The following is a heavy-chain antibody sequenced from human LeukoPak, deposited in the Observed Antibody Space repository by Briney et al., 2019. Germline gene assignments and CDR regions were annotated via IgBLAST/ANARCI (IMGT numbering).Heavy chain of an antibody. J-gene: IGHJ4*02. Sequence: GGSLRLSCAASGFTFGAYGMHWVRQAPGKGLEWVAVISYDGTTNKYYADSVKGRFTISRDNSKNTLYLQMNSLRTEDTAVYYCAKDSASLSSHFATYFDYWGQGTLVTVSS. CDR2: ISYDGTTNK. CDR1: GFTFGAYG. CDR3: AKDSASLSSHFATYFDY. D-gene: IGHD6-13*01. V-gene: IGHV3-30*18.